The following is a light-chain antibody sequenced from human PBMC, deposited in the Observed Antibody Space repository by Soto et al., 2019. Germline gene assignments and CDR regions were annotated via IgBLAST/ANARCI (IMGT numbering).Light chain of an antibody. V-gene: IGLV2-8*01. Sequence: QSALTQPASVSGSPGQSITISCTGTSSDVGGYNFVSWYQHHPGKAPKLMIFEVSKRPSGVPDRFSGSKSGNTASLTISGLQAEDEADYYCCSYAGSFYVFGTGTKLTVL. CDR3: CSYAGSFYV. CDR2: EVS. J-gene: IGLJ1*01. CDR1: SSDVGGYNF.